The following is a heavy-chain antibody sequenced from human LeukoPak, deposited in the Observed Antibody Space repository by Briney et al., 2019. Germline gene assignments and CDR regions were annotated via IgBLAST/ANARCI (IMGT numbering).Heavy chain of an antibody. D-gene: IGHD2-2*02. V-gene: IGHV4-59*01. CDR3: ARARRYPPSKYNWFDP. Sequence: SSETLSLTCSVSGDSIGTYWWTWIRQPPGKGLEWIGHIYHIGSTNYNPSLKSRVSMSLDTSKNQLSLNLKSVTAADTAVYYCARARRYPPSKYNWFDPWGQGTLVTVSS. CDR1: GDSIGTYW. CDR2: IYHIGST. J-gene: IGHJ5*02.